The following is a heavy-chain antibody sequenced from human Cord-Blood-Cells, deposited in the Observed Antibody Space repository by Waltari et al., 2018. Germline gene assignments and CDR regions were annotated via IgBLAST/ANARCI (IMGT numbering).Heavy chain of an antibody. Sequence: EVQLLEAGGGLVQPGGSLRLSCAASGFTFSSHAMSWVRQAPGKGLGCVSAISGSGGSTCYADPVKGWFTISRDNSKNTLYVQMNGLQAEDTAVYYCAKDAQVGATYYFDYWGKGTLVTVSS. V-gene: IGHV3-23*01. CDR3: AKDAQVGATYYFDY. CDR2: ISGSGGST. CDR1: GFTFSSHA. J-gene: IGHJ4*02. D-gene: IGHD1-26*01.